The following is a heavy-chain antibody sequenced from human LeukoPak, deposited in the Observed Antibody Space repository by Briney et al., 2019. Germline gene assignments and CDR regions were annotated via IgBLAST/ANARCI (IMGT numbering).Heavy chain of an antibody. CDR2: ISSSSSYI. CDR1: GFTFSSYS. CDR3: ARDKTVLNFDY. D-gene: IGHD4/OR15-4a*01. Sequence: GGSLRLSCAASGFTFSSYSMNWVRQAPGKGLEWVSSISSSSSYIYYADSLKGRFTISRDNAKNSLYLQMNSLRAEDTAVYYCARDKTVLNFDYWGQGTLVTVSS. V-gene: IGHV3-21*01. J-gene: IGHJ4*02.